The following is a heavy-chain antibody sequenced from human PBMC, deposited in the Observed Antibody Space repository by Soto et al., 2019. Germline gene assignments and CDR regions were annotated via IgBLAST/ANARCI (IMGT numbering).Heavy chain of an antibody. Sequence: QVQLVESGGGVVQPGTSLRLSCVGSGFTFRSFVIHWVRQAPGRGLEWVALTSYDGTNKYFGDSVKGRFTISRDNSRNTVDLQMDSLGLEDTALYYCARWGKTGGLDVWGQGTLVSVSS. CDR2: TSYDGTNK. CDR1: GFTFRSFV. D-gene: IGHD3-16*01. J-gene: IGHJ4*02. V-gene: IGHV3-30*19. CDR3: ARWGKTGGLDV.